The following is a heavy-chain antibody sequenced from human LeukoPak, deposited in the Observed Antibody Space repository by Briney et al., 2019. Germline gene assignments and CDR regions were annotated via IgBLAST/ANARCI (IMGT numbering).Heavy chain of an antibody. Sequence: SETLSLTCTVSGGSISSGGYYWSWIRQHPGKGLEWIGYIYYSGSTYYNPSLKSQVTISVDTSKNQFSLKLSPVTAADTAVYYCARSTVPDTYYYGMDVWGQGTTVTVSS. V-gene: IGHV4-31*01. CDR1: GGSISSGGYY. J-gene: IGHJ6*02. CDR2: IYYSGST. CDR3: ARSTVPDTYYYGMDV. D-gene: IGHD3-9*01.